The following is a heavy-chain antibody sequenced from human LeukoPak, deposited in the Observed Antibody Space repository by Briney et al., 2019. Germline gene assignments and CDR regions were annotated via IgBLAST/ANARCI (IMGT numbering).Heavy chain of an antibody. Sequence: SETLSLTCTVSGGSISSYYWSWIRQPPGKGLEWIGYIYYSGSTNYNPSLKSRVTMSVDTSKNQFSLKLSSVTAADTAVYYCAILRQDAIDIWGQGTMVTVSS. CDR1: GGSISSYY. V-gene: IGHV4-59*12. CDR3: AILRQDAIDI. J-gene: IGHJ3*02. CDR2: IYYSGST. D-gene: IGHD4-17*01.